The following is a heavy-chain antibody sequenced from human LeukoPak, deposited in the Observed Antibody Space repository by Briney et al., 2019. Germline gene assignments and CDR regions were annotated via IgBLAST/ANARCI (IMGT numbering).Heavy chain of an antibody. V-gene: IGHV4-39*01. Sequence: SETLSLTCIVSGGSISSTNYFWGWIRQPPGKRLEWIGSIYYSGSTYYSPSLKSRVTISVDTSKNQFSLRVSSVTAADTAVYYCARICSSTSCQFDYWGQGTLVTVSS. D-gene: IGHD2-2*01. CDR2: IYYSGST. CDR3: ARICSSTSCQFDY. CDR1: GGSISSTNYF. J-gene: IGHJ4*02.